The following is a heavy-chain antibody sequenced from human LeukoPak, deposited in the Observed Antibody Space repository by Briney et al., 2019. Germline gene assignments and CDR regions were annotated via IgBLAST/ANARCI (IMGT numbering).Heavy chain of an antibody. J-gene: IGHJ4*02. V-gene: IGHV1-24*01. D-gene: IGHD1-26*01. CDR2: FDPEDGET. CDR3: ETAVSGRNPFDY. CDR1: GYTLTELS. Sequence: ASVKVSCKVSGYTLTELSMHWVRQAPGKGREWMGGFDPEDGETIYAQKFQGRVTMTEETSTDTAYMELSSLRSEDTAVYYCETAVSGRNPFDYWGQGTLVTVSS.